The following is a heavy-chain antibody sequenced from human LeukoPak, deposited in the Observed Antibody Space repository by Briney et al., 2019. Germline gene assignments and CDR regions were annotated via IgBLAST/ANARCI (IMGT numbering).Heavy chain of an antibody. Sequence: SETLSLTCTVSGGSISSSSYYRGWIRQPPGKGLEWIGSIYYSGSTYYNPSLKSRVTISVDTSKNQLSLKLSSVTAADTAVYYCARQPIVVVPAAILDVSYFDYWGQGILVTVSS. D-gene: IGHD2-2*02. V-gene: IGHV4-39*01. CDR1: GGSISSSSYY. CDR2: IYYSGST. J-gene: IGHJ4*02. CDR3: ARQPIVVVPAAILDVSYFDY.